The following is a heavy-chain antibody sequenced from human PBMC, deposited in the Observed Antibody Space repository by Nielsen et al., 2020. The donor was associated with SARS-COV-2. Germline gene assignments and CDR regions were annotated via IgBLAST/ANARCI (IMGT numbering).Heavy chain of an antibody. CDR3: TRDGHHWDLDN. J-gene: IGHJ4*02. CDR2: VSMDGRGT. CDR1: GFTFGNYW. Sequence: GESLKISCAASGFTFGNYWMHWVRQAPGKGLVWVARVSMDGRGTNYADSVKGRFTISRDNAENTLHLDMSSLRVGDSAVYYCTRDGHHWDLDNWGQGALVTVSS. D-gene: IGHD7-27*01. V-gene: IGHV3-74*01.